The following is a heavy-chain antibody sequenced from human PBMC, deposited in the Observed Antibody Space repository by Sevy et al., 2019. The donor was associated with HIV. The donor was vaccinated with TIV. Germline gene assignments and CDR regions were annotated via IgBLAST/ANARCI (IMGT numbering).Heavy chain of an antibody. CDR3: ARRAPGLDY. CDR1: GYRFTSYW. D-gene: IGHD1-26*01. J-gene: IGHJ4*02. V-gene: IGHV5-51*01. CDR2: IYPGDSDT. Sequence: GESLKISCKVSGYRFTSYWIAWVRQMPGRGLECMGIIYPGDSDTGYSPSFEGQVTFSVDKSISTAYLQWSSLKDSDTAMYYCARRAPGLDYWGQGTLVTVSS.